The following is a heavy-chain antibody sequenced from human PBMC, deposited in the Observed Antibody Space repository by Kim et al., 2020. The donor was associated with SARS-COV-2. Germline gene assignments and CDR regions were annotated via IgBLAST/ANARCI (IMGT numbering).Heavy chain of an antibody. D-gene: IGHD4-17*01. CDR3: ARPVTPGSDFDY. V-gene: IGHV5-51*01. Sequence: RYSPPFQGQVTISADKSISTAYLQWSSLKASDTAMYYCARPVTPGSDFDYWGQGTLVTVSS. J-gene: IGHJ4*02.